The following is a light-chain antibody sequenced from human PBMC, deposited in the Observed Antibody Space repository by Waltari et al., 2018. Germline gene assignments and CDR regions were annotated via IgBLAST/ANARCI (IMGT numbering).Light chain of an antibody. CDR1: SSDIGAYNA. CDR2: DVH. J-gene: IGLJ3*02. Sequence: QSALTQPASVSGSPGQSITISCTGTSSDIGAYNAVSWYHQHPGKAPKVVIYDVHNRPSGVSNRFSGSMSGNTASLTISGLQTEDEADYYCSSKTTRDTRLFGGGTKLTVL. CDR3: SSKTTRDTRL. V-gene: IGLV2-14*03.